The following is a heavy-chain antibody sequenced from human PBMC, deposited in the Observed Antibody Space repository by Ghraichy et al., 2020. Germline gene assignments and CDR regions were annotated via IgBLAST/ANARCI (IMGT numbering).Heavy chain of an antibody. CDR2: VYNSGST. D-gene: IGHD2-15*01. CDR1: GGSISSRTHY. J-gene: IGHJ4*02. Sequence: SETLSLTCTVSGGSISSRTHYWGWIRQPPGKGLEWIGSVYNSGSTYQNPSIKSRVIISVDTYKNQFSLKLSSVTAADTAVYYCARQVVRPLEDFWGQGTLVTVSS. CDR3: ARQVVRPLEDF. V-gene: IGHV4-39*01.